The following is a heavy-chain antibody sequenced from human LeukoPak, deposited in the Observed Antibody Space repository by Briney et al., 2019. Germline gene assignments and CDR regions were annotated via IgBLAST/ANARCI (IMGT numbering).Heavy chain of an antibody. D-gene: IGHD4-17*01. J-gene: IGHJ3*02. CDR2: ISYIGST. CDR1: DDSFSSHY. V-gene: IGHV4-59*11. Sequence: PSETLSLTCAVSDDSFSSHYWTWIRQPPGKGLEWIGYISYIGSTNYNPSLKSRVTISIETSKHQFSLKLSSVTAADTAVYYCARDLVTVTKGFDIWGQGTMVSVSS. CDR3: ARDLVTVTKGFDI.